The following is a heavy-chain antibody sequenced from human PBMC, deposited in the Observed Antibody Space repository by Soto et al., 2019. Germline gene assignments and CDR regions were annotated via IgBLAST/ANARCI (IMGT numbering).Heavy chain of an antibody. CDR2: IIPIFGTA. CDR1: GGTFSSYA. CDR3: ARYYYDSSGYYPRLYYYGMDV. J-gene: IGHJ6*02. D-gene: IGHD3-22*01. Sequence: GASVKVSCKASGGTFSSYAISWVRQAPGQGLEWMGGIIPIFGTANYARKFQGRVTITADESTSTAYMELSSLRSEDTAVYYCARYYYDSSGYYPRLYYYGMDVWGQGTTVTVSS. V-gene: IGHV1-69*13.